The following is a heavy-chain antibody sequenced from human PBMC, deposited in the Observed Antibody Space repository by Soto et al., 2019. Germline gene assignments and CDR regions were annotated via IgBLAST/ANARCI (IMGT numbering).Heavy chain of an antibody. Sequence: AGSLSLSCSASGFTFTDYSMTWIRQAPGKGLEWVSYISNGDETTQYADSVKGRFSVSRDNAKKVLFLQMNSLRVDDTAVYYCARDRKRRDAYNFDSWARGALVTVYS. CDR3: ARDRKRRDAYNFDS. CDR1: GFTFTDYS. D-gene: IGHD1-1*01. V-gene: IGHV3-11*01. J-gene: IGHJ4*02. CDR2: ISNGDETT.